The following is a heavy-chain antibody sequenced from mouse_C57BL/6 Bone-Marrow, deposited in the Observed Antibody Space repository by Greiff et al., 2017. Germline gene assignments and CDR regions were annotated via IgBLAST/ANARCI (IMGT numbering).Heavy chain of an antibody. V-gene: IGHV1-82*01. D-gene: IGHD3-2*02. Sequence: QVQLQQSGPELVKPGASVKISCKASGYAFSSSWMNWVKQRPGKGLEWIGRLYPGDGDTNYNGKFKGKATLTADKSSSTAYMQLSSLTSEDSAVYFCARGTAQATSFWFAYWGQGTLVTVSA. CDR2: LYPGDGDT. CDR3: ARGTAQATSFWFAY. CDR1: GYAFSSSW. J-gene: IGHJ3*01.